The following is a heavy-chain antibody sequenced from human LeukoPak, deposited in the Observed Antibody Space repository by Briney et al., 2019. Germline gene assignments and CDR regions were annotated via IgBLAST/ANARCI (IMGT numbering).Heavy chain of an antibody. D-gene: IGHD6-19*01. V-gene: IGHV3-11*01. CDR2: ISSSGSTI. CDR3: AREYSSGWYVWFDP. CDR1: GFTFSDYY. Sequence: PGGSLRLSCAASGFTFSDYYMSWIRQAPGKGLEWGSYISSSGSTIFYADCVKGRFHISRHNAKNSLYLQMNSLRAEDTAVYYCAREYSSGWYVWFDPWGQGTLVTVSS. J-gene: IGHJ5*02.